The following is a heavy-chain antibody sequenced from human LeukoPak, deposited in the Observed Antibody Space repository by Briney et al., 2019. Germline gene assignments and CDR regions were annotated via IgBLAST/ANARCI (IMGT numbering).Heavy chain of an antibody. V-gene: IGHV4-34*01. CDR2: INHSGST. CDR1: GGSFSGYY. Sequence: TSETLSLTCAVYGGSFSGYYWSWIRQPPGKGLEWIGEINHSGSTNYNPSLKSRVTISVDTSKNQFSLKLGSVTAADTAVYYCARDDCSGGSCYVAYWGQGTLVTVSS. CDR3: ARDDCSGGSCYVAY. J-gene: IGHJ4*02. D-gene: IGHD2-15*01.